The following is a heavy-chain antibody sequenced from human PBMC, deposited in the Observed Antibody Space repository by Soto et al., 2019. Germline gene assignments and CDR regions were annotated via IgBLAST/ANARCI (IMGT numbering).Heavy chain of an antibody. J-gene: IGHJ1*01. D-gene: IGHD3-10*01. CDR1: GGTFSSYA. V-gene: IGHV1-69*12. CDR3: ATLDRGYGTLGYFQH. Sequence: QVQLVQSGAEVKKPGSSVKVSCKASGGTFSSYAISWVRQAPGQGLEWMGGIIPIFGTANYAQKFQGRVTITADESTSTADLELSSLRSEDTAVYYCATLDRGYGTLGYFQHWGQGTLVTVSS. CDR2: IIPIFGTA.